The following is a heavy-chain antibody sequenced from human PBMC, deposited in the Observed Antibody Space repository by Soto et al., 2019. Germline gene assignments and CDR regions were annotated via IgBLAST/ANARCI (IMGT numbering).Heavy chain of an antibody. D-gene: IGHD6-6*01. CDR3: AREVREYSSSSDWFDP. J-gene: IGHJ5*02. V-gene: IGHV3-33*01. Sequence: GGSLRLSCAASGFTFSIYGMHWFGQAPGKGLEWVAVIWYDGSNKYYADSVKGRFTISRDNSKNTLYQQMNSLRAEDTAVYYCAREVREYSSSSDWFDPWGQGTLVTVSS. CDR1: GFTFSIYG. CDR2: IWYDGSNK.